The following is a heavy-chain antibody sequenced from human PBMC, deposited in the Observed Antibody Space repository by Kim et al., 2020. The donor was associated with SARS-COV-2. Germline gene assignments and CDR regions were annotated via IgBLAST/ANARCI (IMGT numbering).Heavy chain of an antibody. CDR2: ISSSSSYI. J-gene: IGHJ4*02. CDR3: ARGEGEQQLVRAIDY. Sequence: GGSLRLSCAASGFTFSSYSMNWVRQAPGKGLEWVSSISSSSSYIYYADSVKGRFTISRDNAKNSLYLQMNSLRAEDTAVYYCARGEGEQQLVRAIDYWGQGTLVTVSS. CDR1: GFTFSSYS. D-gene: IGHD6-13*01. V-gene: IGHV3-21*01.